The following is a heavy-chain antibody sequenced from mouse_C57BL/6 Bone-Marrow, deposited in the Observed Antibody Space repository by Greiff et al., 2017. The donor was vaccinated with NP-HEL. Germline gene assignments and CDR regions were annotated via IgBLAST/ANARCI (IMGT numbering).Heavy chain of an antibody. J-gene: IGHJ2*01. CDR2: IYPGDGDT. V-gene: IGHV1-82*01. CDR3: ARSLITTVVE. CDR1: GYAFSSSW. D-gene: IGHD1-1*01. Sequence: VQLQQSGPELVKPGASVKISCKASGYAFSSSWMNWVKQRPGKGLEWIGRIYPGDGDTNYNGKFKGKATLTADKSSSTAYMQLSSLTSEDSAVYFCARSLITTVVEWGQGTTLTVSS.